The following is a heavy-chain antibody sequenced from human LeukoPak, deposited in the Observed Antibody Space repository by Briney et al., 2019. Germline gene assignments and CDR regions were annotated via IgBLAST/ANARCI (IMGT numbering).Heavy chain of an antibody. Sequence: SETLSLTCAVYGGSFSGYYWSWIRQPPGKGLEWIGEINHSGSTNYNPSLKSRVTISVDTSKNQFSLKLSSVTAADTAVYYCARLILTGYYTNYYGMDVWGQGTTVTVS. CDR3: ARLILTGYYTNYYGMDV. J-gene: IGHJ6*02. V-gene: IGHV4-34*01. CDR1: GGSFSGYY. D-gene: IGHD3-9*01. CDR2: INHSGST.